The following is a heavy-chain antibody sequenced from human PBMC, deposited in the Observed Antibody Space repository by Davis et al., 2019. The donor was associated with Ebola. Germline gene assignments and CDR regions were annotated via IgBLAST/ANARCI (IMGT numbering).Heavy chain of an antibody. CDR1: GFTFSSYA. CDR3: ARLVARSYNWFDP. J-gene: IGHJ5*02. V-gene: IGHV3-23*01. Sequence: GESLKISCAASGFTFSSYAMSWVRQAPGKGLEWVSAISGSGGSTYYADSVKGRFTISRHNSKNTLYLQMNSLRAEDTAVYYCARLVARSYNWFDPWGQGTLVTVSS. CDR2: ISGSGGST. D-gene: IGHD6-6*01.